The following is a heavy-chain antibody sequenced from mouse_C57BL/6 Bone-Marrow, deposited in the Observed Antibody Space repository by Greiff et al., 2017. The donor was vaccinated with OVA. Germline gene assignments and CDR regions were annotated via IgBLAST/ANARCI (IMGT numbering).Heavy chain of an antibody. J-gene: IGHJ4*01. CDR2: ISYDGSN. Sequence: ESGPGLVKPSQSLSLTCSVTGYSITSGYYWNWIRQFPGNKLEWMGYISYDGSNNYNPSLKNRISITRDTSKNQFFLKLNSVTTEDTATYYCARGRLGFYAMDYWGQGTSVTVSS. CDR1: GYSITSGYY. D-gene: IGHD1-2*01. CDR3: ARGRLGFYAMDY. V-gene: IGHV3-6*01.